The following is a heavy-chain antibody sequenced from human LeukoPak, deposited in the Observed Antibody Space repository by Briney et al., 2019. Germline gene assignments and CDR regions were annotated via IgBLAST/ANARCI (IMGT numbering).Heavy chain of an antibody. CDR2: INPNTGDT. J-gene: IGHJ4*02. V-gene: IGHV1-2*02. CDR1: GYTFTVYH. Sequence: ASVKVSCKASGYTFTVYHMHWVRQAPGQGLEWMGWINPNTGDTNYAQKFQGRVTMTTDTSTSTAYMELRSLRSDDTAVYYCARDIGGYDSDSFDYWGQGTLVTVSS. CDR3: ARDIGGYDSDSFDY. D-gene: IGHD5-12*01.